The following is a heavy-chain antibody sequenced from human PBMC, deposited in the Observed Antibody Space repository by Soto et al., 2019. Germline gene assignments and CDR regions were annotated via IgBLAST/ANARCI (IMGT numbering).Heavy chain of an antibody. CDR1: GGSINSEIYY. CDR2: IYYRGTT. J-gene: IGHJ5*02. D-gene: IGHD6-13*01. Sequence: QLQLQESGPGLVKPSETLSLTCSASGGSINSEIYYWGWIRQPPGKGLEWIGTIYYRGTTYYNPSLKSRVTISVDTSKNQFSLKLNSVTAADTAVYYCVGEAATGPREDTWGQGTLITVSS. CDR3: VGEAATGPREDT. V-gene: IGHV4-39*01.